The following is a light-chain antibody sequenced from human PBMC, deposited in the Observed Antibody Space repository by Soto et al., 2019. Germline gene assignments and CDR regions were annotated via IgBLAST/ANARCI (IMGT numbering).Light chain of an antibody. V-gene: IGKV3-20*01. Sequence: EIVLTQSPGTLSLSPGERATLSCRASQSVSSTFLAWYQQKPGQAPRLLIYAASSRATGIPDRFSGSGSGTAFTLTISRLEPEDFAVYYCQQYGSSLFSFGPGNKVDIK. CDR1: QSVSSTF. J-gene: IGKJ3*01. CDR3: QQYGSSLFS. CDR2: AAS.